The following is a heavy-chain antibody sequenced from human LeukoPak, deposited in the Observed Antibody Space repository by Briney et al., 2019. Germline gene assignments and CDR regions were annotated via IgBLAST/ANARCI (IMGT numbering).Heavy chain of an antibody. V-gene: IGHV4-34*01. J-gene: IGHJ6*03. CDR1: GGSFSGYY. CDR3: ARAGGGYSSGWFPGGSYYYYYMDV. D-gene: IGHD6-19*01. Sequence: SETLSLTCAVSGGSFSGYYWSWVRQPPGKGLEWSGEINHSGSTNYNPSLKSRVTISVDTSKNQFSLTLSSVTAADTAVYYCARAGGGYSSGWFPGGSYYYYYMDVWGKGTTVTISS. CDR2: INHSGST.